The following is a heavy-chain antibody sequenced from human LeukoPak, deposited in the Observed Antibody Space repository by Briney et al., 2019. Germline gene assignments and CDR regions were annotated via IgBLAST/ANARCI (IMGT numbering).Heavy chain of an antibody. CDR1: GGSFSGYY. V-gene: IGHV4-34*01. CDR3: ARVATPRGYGYNWFDP. Sequence: SETLSLTCAVYGGSFSGYYWSWIRQPPGKGLEWIGEINHSGSTNYNPSLKSRVTISVDTSKNQFSLKLSSVTAADTAVYYCARVATPRGYGYNWFDPWGQGTLVTVSS. J-gene: IGHJ5*02. D-gene: IGHD5-18*01. CDR2: INHSGST.